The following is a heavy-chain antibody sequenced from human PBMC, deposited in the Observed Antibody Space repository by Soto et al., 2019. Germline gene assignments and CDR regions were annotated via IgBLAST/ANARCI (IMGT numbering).Heavy chain of an antibody. CDR3: ARDDVGATEFYY. J-gene: IGHJ4*02. V-gene: IGHV1-18*01. D-gene: IGHD1-26*01. CDR1: GYTFTSYG. Sequence: QVQLVQSVAEVKKPGASVKVSCKASGYTFTSYGLSWVRQAPGKGLEWMGWISASNGHTNYAQKLQRRVTMTTDPSTSIAYMELRSMRADDTAVYYCARDDVGATEFYYWGQGTLVTVSS. CDR2: ISASNGHT.